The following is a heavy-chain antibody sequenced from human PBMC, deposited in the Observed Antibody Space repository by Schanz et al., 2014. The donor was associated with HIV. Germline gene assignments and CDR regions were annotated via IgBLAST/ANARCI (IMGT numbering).Heavy chain of an antibody. V-gene: IGHV3-23*01. CDR1: GFNSNNYA. D-gene: IGHD3-10*01. CDR3: ARGFQGFDY. CDR2: ISESGGRT. J-gene: IGHJ4*02. Sequence: EVQLLESGGGLEQPGGSLRLSCAASGFNSNNYAMTWVRQAPGKGLEWVSSISESGGRTYYADSVNGRFTISRDNSKNTLYLQMTTLRTEDTSVYYCARGFQGFDYWGQGTLVTVSS.